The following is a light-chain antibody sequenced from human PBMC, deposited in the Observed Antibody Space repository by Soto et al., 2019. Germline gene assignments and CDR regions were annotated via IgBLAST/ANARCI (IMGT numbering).Light chain of an antibody. J-gene: IGLJ2*01. CDR2: SNN. CDR3: AAWDDSLNGREV. CDR1: RSNIGSNT. V-gene: IGLV1-44*01. Sequence: QSVLTQPPSASGTPGQRVTISCSGSRSNIGSNTVNWYQQLPGTAPKLLIYSNNQRPSGVPDRISGSKSGTSASLAISGLQSEDEADYYCAAWDDSLNGREVFGGGTKVTVL.